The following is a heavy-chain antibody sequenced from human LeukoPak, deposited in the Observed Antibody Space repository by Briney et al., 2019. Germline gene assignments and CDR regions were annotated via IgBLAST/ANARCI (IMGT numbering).Heavy chain of an antibody. CDR2: ISAYNGNT. V-gene: IGHV1-18*01. CDR3: ARGPLVGATHYSDY. Sequence: HRASVKVSCKASGYTFTSYGISWVRQAPGQGLEWMGWISAYNGNTNYAQKLQGRVTMTTDTSTSTAYMELRSLRSDDTAVYYCARGPLVGATHYSDYWGQGTLVTVSS. CDR1: GYTFTSYG. J-gene: IGHJ4*02. D-gene: IGHD1-26*01.